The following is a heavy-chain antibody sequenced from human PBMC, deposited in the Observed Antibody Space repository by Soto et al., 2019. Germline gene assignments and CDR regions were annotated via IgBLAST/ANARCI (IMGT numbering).Heavy chain of an antibody. CDR1: GFTFSSYA. J-gene: IGHJ6*02. D-gene: IGHD2-15*01. Sequence: GGSLRLSCAASGFTFSSYAMSWVRQAPGKGLEWVSAISGSGGSTYYADSVKGRFTISRDNSKNTLYLQMNSLRAEDTAVYYCAKGALGYCSGGSCFHYYGMDVWGQGTTVTVSS. CDR2: ISGSGGST. V-gene: IGHV3-23*01. CDR3: AKGALGYCSGGSCFHYYGMDV.